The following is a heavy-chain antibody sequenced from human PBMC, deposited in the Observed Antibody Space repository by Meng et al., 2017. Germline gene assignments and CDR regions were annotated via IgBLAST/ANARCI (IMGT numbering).Heavy chain of an antibody. Sequence: ASVKVSCKASGYTFTGYYMHWVRQAPGQGLEWMGWINPNSGGTNYAQKFQGRVTMTRDTSISTAYMELSRLRSDDTAVYYCARAVSSGWSRLGVDIWGQGTMVTVSS. D-gene: IGHD6-19*01. J-gene: IGHJ3*02. CDR1: GYTFTGYY. CDR3: ARAVSSGWSRLGVDI. CDR2: INPNSGGT. V-gene: IGHV1-2*02.